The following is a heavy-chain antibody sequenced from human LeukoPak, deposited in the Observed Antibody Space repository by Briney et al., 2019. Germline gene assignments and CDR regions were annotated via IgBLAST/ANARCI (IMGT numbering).Heavy chain of an antibody. D-gene: IGHD2-2*01. V-gene: IGHV5-51*01. Sequence: GESLKISCRGSVYSFTTYWIGWVRQMPGKDLEWMGIFYPGDSDTRYPPSFQGQVTMSADKSINTAYLQWSSLKASDTAMYYCARRQGCSSTSCPPDYWGQGTLVTVSP. J-gene: IGHJ4*01. CDR2: FYPGDSDT. CDR3: ARRQGCSSTSCPPDY. CDR1: VYSFTTYW.